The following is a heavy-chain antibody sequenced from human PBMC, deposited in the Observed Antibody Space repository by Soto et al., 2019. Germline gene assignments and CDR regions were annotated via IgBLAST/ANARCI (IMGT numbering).Heavy chain of an antibody. CDR1: GFTFSSYV. CDR3: AKDYGSGWSVDY. CDR2: TNGSGDTT. Sequence: VGSLRLSCAASGFTFSSYVMSWVRQTPGKRLEWVSGTNGSGDTTYYADSVKVRFTITRDNSKNTLYLQMNSLRADDTAVYYCAKDYGSGWSVDYWGQGALVTVS. D-gene: IGHD6-19*01. J-gene: IGHJ4*02. V-gene: IGHV3-23*01.